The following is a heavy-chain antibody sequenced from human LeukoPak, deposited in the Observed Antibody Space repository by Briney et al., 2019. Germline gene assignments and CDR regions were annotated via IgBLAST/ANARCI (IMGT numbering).Heavy chain of an antibody. Sequence: GASVKVSCKASGGTFSSYAISWVRQAPGQGLEWMGRIIPILSIANYAQKFQGRVTITADKSTSTAYMELSSLRSEDTAVYYCAGSFVGGGPTDYWGQGTQVTVSS. J-gene: IGHJ4*02. D-gene: IGHD4-23*01. CDR2: IIPILSIA. V-gene: IGHV1-69*04. CDR1: GGTFSSYA. CDR3: AGSFVGGGPTDY.